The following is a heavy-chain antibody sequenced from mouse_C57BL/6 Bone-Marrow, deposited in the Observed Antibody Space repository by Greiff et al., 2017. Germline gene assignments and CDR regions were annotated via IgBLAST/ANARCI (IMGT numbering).Heavy chain of an antibody. CDR1: GYTFTSYG. CDR3: ARSPMGGSGYVWVYFGY. D-gene: IGHD1-1*01. CDR2: IYIGNGYT. V-gene: IGHV1-58*01. Sequence: EVQLQESGAELVRPGSSVKMSCKTSGYTFTSYGINWVKQRPGQGLEWIGYIYIGNGYTEYNEKFKGKATLTSDTSSSTAYMQLSSLTSEDSAIYFWARSPMGGSGYVWVYFGYWGQGTTLTVSS. J-gene: IGHJ2*01.